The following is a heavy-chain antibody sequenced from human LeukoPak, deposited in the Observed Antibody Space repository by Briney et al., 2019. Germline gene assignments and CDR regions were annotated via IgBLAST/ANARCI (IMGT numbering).Heavy chain of an antibody. CDR1: GFTFSSYW. J-gene: IGHJ6*03. CDR3: ARDPYSGTYGNTYYYYMDV. D-gene: IGHD1-26*01. CDR2: IKQDGSEK. V-gene: IGHV3-7*01. Sequence: GGSLRLSCAASGFTFSSYWMSWVRQAPGKGLEWVANIKQDGSEKYYVDSVKGRFTISRDNARNSLYLQMNSLRVEDTAVYYCARDPYSGTYGNTYYYYMDVWGKGTTVTISS.